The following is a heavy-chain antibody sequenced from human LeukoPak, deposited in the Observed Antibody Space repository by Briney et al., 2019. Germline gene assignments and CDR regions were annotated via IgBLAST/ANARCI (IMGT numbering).Heavy chain of an antibody. Sequence: SETLSLTCTVSGGSISSYYWSWIRQPPGKGLEWIGYIYYSGSTNYNPSLKSRVTISVDTSKNQLSLKLSSVTAADTAVYYCARSVWGSYRSPFDYWGQGTPVTVSS. D-gene: IGHD3-16*02. CDR1: GGSISSYY. V-gene: IGHV4-59*01. CDR3: ARSVWGSYRSPFDY. CDR2: IYYSGST. J-gene: IGHJ4*02.